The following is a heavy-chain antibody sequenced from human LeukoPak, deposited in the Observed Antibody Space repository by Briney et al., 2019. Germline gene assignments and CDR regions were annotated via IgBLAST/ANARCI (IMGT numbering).Heavy chain of an antibody. Sequence: SETLSLTCAVYGGSFSGYYWSWIRQPPGKGLEWIGEINHSGSTNYNPSLKSRVTISVDTSKNQFSLKLSSVTAADTAVYYCAREGAAWGYFDYWGQGTLVTVSS. CDR1: GGSFSGYY. J-gene: IGHJ4*02. CDR2: INHSGST. CDR3: AREGAAWGYFDY. V-gene: IGHV4-34*01. D-gene: IGHD3-16*01.